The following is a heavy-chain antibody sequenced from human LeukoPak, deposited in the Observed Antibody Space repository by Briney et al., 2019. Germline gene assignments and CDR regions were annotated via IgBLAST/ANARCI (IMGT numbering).Heavy chain of an antibody. V-gene: IGHV3-23*01. CDR2: ISATGSTT. CDR1: GLTFSTYA. Sequence: GGSLRLSCTASGLTFSTYALSWVRQTPGKGLEWLSVISATGSTTYYADSVRGRFTMSRDNSKNTLYPQMNSLRVEDTAVYYCAKDSQSVAFFLDDAFDLWGQGTIVTVSA. CDR3: AKDSQSVAFFLDDAFDL. D-gene: IGHD2/OR15-2a*01. J-gene: IGHJ3*01.